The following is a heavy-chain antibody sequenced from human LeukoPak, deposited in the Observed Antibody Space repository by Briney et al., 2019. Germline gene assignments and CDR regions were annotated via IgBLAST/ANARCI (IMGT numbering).Heavy chain of an antibody. CDR1: EFSLRSYS. J-gene: IGHJ3*02. V-gene: IGHV3-48*01. Sequence: GGSLRLSCGASEFSLRSYSMDWVRQAPGKGREWVSHINSGSSTIYYADSVKGRFTISRDNAGNSLYLHMNSLRAEDTAVYYCARVLLERPGIDSFDMWGQGTMVTVSS. CDR3: ARVLLERPGIDSFDM. D-gene: IGHD1-1*01. CDR2: INSGSSTI.